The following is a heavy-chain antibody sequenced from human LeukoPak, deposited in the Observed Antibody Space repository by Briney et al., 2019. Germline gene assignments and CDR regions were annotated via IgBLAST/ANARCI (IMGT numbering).Heavy chain of an antibody. Sequence: ASVKVSCKASGYTFTGYYMHWVRQAPGQGLEWMGWINPNSGGTNYAQKFQGRVTMTRDTSISTAYMELSRLRSDDTAVYYCARVKRGAGRIGNWFDPWGQGTLVTASS. V-gene: IGHV1-2*02. CDR1: GYTFTGYY. D-gene: IGHD6-19*01. J-gene: IGHJ5*02. CDR2: INPNSGGT. CDR3: ARVKRGAGRIGNWFDP.